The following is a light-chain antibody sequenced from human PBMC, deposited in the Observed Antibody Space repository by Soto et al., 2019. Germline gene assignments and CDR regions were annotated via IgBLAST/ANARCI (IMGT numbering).Light chain of an antibody. V-gene: IGKV1-39*01. CDR2: DAA. J-gene: IGKJ3*01. Sequence: QMTRGPYCLYQTVGKTVTIASRASQNINTYLNWYQQKPGKAPKLLIFDAASLQNGVPSRFSGGGSRTDFTLTITSLQPEDFATYYCQQTSSAPCTFGPGTKVDI. CDR1: QNINTY. CDR3: QQTSSAPCT.